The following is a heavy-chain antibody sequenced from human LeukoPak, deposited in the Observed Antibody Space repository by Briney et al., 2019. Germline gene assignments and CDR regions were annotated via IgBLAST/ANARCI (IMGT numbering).Heavy chain of an antibody. D-gene: IGHD3-16*01. CDR3: AALRRGKYGMDV. CDR2: ISSSSSYI. V-gene: IGHV3-21*01. Sequence: PGGSLRLSCAASGLTFSSYSMNWVRQAPGKGLEWVSSISSSSSYIYYADSVKGRSTISRDNAKNSLYLQMNSLRAEDTAVYYCAALRRGKYGMDVWGQGTTVTVSS. CDR1: GLTFSSYS. J-gene: IGHJ6*02.